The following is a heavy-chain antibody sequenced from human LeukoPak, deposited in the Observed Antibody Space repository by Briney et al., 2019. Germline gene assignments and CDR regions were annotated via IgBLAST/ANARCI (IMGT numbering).Heavy chain of an antibody. Sequence: GGSLRLSCAASGFTFDDYGMSWVRHPPGKGLEWVSGIDRNGGSTDYADSVKGRFTISRDNSKNTLYLQMNSLRAEDTAVYYCAGGLGDSSGYYFGSFDYWGQGTLVTVSS. D-gene: IGHD3-22*01. CDR2: IDRNGGST. J-gene: IGHJ4*02. CDR1: GFTFDDYG. V-gene: IGHV3-20*04. CDR3: AGGLGDSSGYYFGSFDY.